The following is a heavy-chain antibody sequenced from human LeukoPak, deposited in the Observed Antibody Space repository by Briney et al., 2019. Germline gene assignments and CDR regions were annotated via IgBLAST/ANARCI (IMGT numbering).Heavy chain of an antibody. V-gene: IGHV1-69*05. CDR2: IIPVFGTA. CDR1: GGTFSSYA. D-gene: IGHD3-10*01. J-gene: IGHJ4*02. Sequence: SVKVSCKASGGTFSSYAISWVRQAPGQGLEWMGGIIPVFGTANYAQKFQGRVTITTDESTSTAYMELSSLRSEDTAVYYCASQDPFGYWGQGTLVTVSS. CDR3: ASQDPFGY.